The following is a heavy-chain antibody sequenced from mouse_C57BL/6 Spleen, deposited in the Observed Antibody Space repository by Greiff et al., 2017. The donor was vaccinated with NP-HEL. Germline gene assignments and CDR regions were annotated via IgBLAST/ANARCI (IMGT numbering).Heavy chain of an antibody. Sequence: VMLVESGPGLVAPSQSLSITCTVSGFSLTSYAISWVRQPPGKGLEWLGVIWTGGGTNYNSALKTRLSISKDNSKSQVFLKMNSLQTDDTARDYCARNAGGTGGYAMDYWGQGTSVTVSS. CDR2: IWTGGGT. CDR1: GFSLTSYA. J-gene: IGHJ4*01. CDR3: ARNAGGTGGYAMDY. D-gene: IGHD4-1*01. V-gene: IGHV2-9-1*01.